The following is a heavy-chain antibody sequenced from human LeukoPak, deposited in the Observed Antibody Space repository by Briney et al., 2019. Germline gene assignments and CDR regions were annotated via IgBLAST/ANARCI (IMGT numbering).Heavy chain of an antibody. Sequence: PGGSLRLSCAASGFTFSNYAMSWVRQAPGKGLEWVSGISGSGGSTYYADSVKGRFTISRDNSKKTLYLQMNSLRAEDTAVYSCAKEISFGTSYYYYYGMDVWGQGTTVTVSS. D-gene: IGHD2-2*01. J-gene: IGHJ6*02. CDR2: ISGSGGST. CDR1: GFTFSNYA. CDR3: AKEISFGTSYYYYYGMDV. V-gene: IGHV3-23*01.